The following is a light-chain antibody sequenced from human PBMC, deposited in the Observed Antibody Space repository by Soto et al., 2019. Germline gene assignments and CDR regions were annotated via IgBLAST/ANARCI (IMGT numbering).Light chain of an antibody. CDR1: SGSIASNY. V-gene: IGLV6-57*02. CDR2: EDN. CDR3: QSSDSSNHVV. Sequence: NFMLTQPHSVSESPGKTVTISCTGSSGSIASNYVQWYQQRPGSAPTTVIYEDNQRPSGVPDRFSGSIDSSSNSASLTTAGLKTEDGADYYCQSSDSSNHVVFGGGTKLTVL. J-gene: IGLJ2*01.